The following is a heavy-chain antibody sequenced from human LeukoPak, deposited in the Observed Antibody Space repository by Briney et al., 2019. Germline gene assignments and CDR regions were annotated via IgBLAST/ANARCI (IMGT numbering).Heavy chain of an antibody. CDR3: ARRASARRYYGSGSYYSFDY. CDR2: INPNSGNT. Sequence: ASVKVSCKASGYTFTGYYMHWVRQAPGQGLEWMGWINPNSGNTGYAQKFQGRVTITRNTSISTAYMELSSLRSEDTAVYYCARRASARRYYGSGSYYSFDYWGQGTLVTVSS. D-gene: IGHD3-10*01. J-gene: IGHJ4*02. V-gene: IGHV1-8*03. CDR1: GYTFTGYY.